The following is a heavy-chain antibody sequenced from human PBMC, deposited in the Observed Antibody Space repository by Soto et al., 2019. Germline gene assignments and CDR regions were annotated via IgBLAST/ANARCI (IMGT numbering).Heavy chain of an antibody. J-gene: IGHJ4*02. Sequence: EVHLMESGGGWVQPGRSLRLSCAASGFTFDNYVMHWVRQAPGKGLEWVSGISWNSGNIGYADSVKGRFTIARDNAKTSLYLEMNSLRAEDTALYYCAKSLKIFGLATTRSGPLDSWGQGALVTASS. CDR2: ISWNSGNI. D-gene: IGHD3-3*01. CDR3: AKSLKIFGLATTRSGPLDS. V-gene: IGHV3-9*01. CDR1: GFTFDNYV.